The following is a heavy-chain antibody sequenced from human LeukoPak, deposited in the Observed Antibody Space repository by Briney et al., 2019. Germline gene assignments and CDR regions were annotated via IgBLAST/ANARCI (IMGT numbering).Heavy chain of an antibody. J-gene: IGHJ6*03. CDR3: ARQRRVRGAKEVYYYYYYYMDV. CDR1: GGSISSYY. CDR2: IYYSGST. D-gene: IGHD3-10*01. Sequence: SETLSLTCTVSGGSISSYYWSWIRQPPGKGLEWIGYIYYSGSTNYNPSLKSRVTISVKTSKNQFSLKLRSVTAADTAVYYCARQRRVRGAKEVYYYYYYYMDVWGKGTTVTISS. V-gene: IGHV4-59*01.